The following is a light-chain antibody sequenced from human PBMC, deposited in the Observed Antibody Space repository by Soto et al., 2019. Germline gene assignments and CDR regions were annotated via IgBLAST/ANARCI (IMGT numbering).Light chain of an antibody. Sequence: EIVLTQSPGTLSLSPGERATLSCRASQSVSRNFLAWYQQRPGQAPKLLISGASSRATGIPDRFSGCGSGTDFTLTISRLEAEDFALYSCQHYDNSPGSFGKGTKLEIK. CDR1: QSVSRNF. CDR2: GAS. V-gene: IGKV3-20*01. CDR3: QHYDNSPGS. J-gene: IGKJ2*01.